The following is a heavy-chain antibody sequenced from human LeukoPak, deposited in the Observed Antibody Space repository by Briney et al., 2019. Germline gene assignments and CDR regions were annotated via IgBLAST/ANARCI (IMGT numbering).Heavy chain of an antibody. CDR3: ARDLYYYGSGNYVPGLPDY. V-gene: IGHV3-48*03. J-gene: IGHJ4*02. Sequence: PGGSLRLSCAASGFNFNTYEMNWVRQGPGKGLDRVSYICGRGSTKYYADSVKGRFTISRDNAENSLHLQMTGLRAEDTAVYYCARDLYYYGSGNYVPGLPDYWGQGTLVTVSS. CDR1: GFNFNTYE. D-gene: IGHD3-10*01. CDR2: ICGRGSTK.